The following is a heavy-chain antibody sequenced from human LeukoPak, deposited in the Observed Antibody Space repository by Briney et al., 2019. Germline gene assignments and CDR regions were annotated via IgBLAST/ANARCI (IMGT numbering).Heavy chain of an antibody. CDR2: ISYDGSNK. D-gene: IGHD3-22*01. CDR1: GFTFSSYA. Sequence: PGGSLRLSCAASGFTFSSYAMHWVRQAPGKGLEWVAVISYDGSNKYYADSVKGRFTISRGNSKNTLYLQMNSLRAEDTAVYYCARGSSYYDSSGYYCFDYWGQGTLVTVSS. V-gene: IGHV3-30*01. J-gene: IGHJ4*02. CDR3: ARGSSYYDSSGYYCFDY.